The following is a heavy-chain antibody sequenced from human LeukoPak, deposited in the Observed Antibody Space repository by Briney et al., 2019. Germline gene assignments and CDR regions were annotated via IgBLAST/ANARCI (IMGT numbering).Heavy chain of an antibody. Sequence: GGSLRLSCAASGFTFSTFGMHWFRQAPGKGLEWLAVISYEGSNKYYADSVKGRFTISRDNPKNTVYLQMNSLRAEGTAVYYCAKDFVLFYYDSRGYVDYWGQGTLVTVSS. V-gene: IGHV3-30*05. D-gene: IGHD3-22*01. J-gene: IGHJ4*02. CDR1: GFTFSTFG. CDR3: AKDFVLFYYDSRGYVDY. CDR2: ISYEGSNK.